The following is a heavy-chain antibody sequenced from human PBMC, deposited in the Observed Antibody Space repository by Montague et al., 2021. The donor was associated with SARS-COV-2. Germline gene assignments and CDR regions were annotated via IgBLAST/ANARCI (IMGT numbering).Heavy chain of an antibody. Sequence: SLRLSCAASGFTFSTYAMTWVRQAPGKGLEWVSIIYSGGSSTYYADSVKGRFTISRDNSKDTLYLQMNSLRAEDTAVYYCAKGGAIYTSVWTDFGFWGQGTLVTVSS. CDR1: GFTFSTYA. D-gene: IGHD6-19*01. J-gene: IGHJ4*02. CDR3: AKGGAIYTSVWTDFGF. V-gene: IGHV3-23*03. CDR2: IYSGGSST.